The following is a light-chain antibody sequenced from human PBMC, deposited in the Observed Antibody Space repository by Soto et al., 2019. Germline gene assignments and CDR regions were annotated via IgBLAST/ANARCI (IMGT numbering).Light chain of an antibody. Sequence: EKVMTQSPATLSVSPGERATLSCRASQSVSINLDWFQQKPVQAPRLLIYGASTRPTGIPARLIGSGSATEFTLTSTSLQSEDFAFYYCQQYYSWPWTFGQGTKVEIK. CDR1: QSVSIN. CDR3: QQYYSWPWT. V-gene: IGKV3-15*01. CDR2: GAS. J-gene: IGKJ1*01.